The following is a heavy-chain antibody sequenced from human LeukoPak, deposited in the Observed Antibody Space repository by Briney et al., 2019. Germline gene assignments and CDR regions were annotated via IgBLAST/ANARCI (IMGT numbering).Heavy chain of an antibody. V-gene: IGHV1-2*02. CDR3: ARDLILGRSTSHIFDY. Sequence: KPRASAKDSRKASGYTLTGYFMHWGRPAPRQRLGRMGWIKPNRGDTDYGQKFKGTVTMTRDTSISTAYIELSRLRSDDSAVYYCARDLILGRSTSHIFDYGSQGSLVTVPA. D-gene: IGHD2-2*01. CDR1: GYTLTGYF. J-gene: IGHJ4*01. CDR2: IKPNRGDT.